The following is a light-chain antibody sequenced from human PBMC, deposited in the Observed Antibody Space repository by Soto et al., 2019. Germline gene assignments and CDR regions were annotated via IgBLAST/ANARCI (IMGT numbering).Light chain of an antibody. V-gene: IGLV2-23*01. Sequence: QSALTQPASVSGSPGQSITISCTGTSSDVGRYNLVSWYQQHPGKAPKLMIYEGSKRPSGVSNRFSGSKSGNTASLTISGLPAEDEADYYCCSYAGSNTLIFGGGTKLTVL. CDR2: EGS. CDR3: CSYAGSNTLI. J-gene: IGLJ2*01. CDR1: SSDVGRYNL.